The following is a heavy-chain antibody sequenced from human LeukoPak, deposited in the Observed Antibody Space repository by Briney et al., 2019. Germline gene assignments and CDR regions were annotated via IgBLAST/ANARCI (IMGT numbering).Heavy chain of an antibody. D-gene: IGHD3/OR15-3a*01. V-gene: IGHV4-59*01. CDR2: IHDSGTI. CDR3: ARVLPRTGYNPGLDL. CDR1: GDSIKTYY. J-gene: IGHJ5*02. Sequence: SRTLSLTCSVSGDSIKTYYWNWLRQPPGKGLEWIGFIHDSGTIDYNPSLKSRVSFLLDTSKNHIALRLRSVTAADTAVYFCARVLPRTGYNPGLDLWGQGILVTVSS.